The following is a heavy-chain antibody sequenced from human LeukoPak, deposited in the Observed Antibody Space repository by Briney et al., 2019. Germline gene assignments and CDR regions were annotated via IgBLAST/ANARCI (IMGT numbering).Heavy chain of an antibody. D-gene: IGHD3-3*01. CDR1: GFTFSYYW. V-gene: IGHV3-74*01. J-gene: IGHJ3*02. CDR3: AGVRSGQINDAFDI. CDR2: INTDGSST. Sequence: GGSLRLSCAASGFTFSYYWMHWVRQGPGKGLVWVSRINTDGSSTSYADSVKGRFTISRDNAKNTLYLQMNSLRAEDTAVYYCAGVRSGQINDAFDIWGQGTMVTVSS.